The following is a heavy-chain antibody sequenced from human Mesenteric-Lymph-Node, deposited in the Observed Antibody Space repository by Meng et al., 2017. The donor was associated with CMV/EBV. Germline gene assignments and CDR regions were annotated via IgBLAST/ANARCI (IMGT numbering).Heavy chain of an antibody. V-gene: IGHV4-59*11. CDR1: GGSISNHY. CDR2: VYYGGNT. CDR3: ARRWYSSSYDY. J-gene: IGHJ4*02. D-gene: IGHD6-6*01. Sequence: SETLSLTCTVSGGSISNHYWSWIRQPPGKGLEWIGSVYYGGNTDYNPSLKNRVTISLDMSKDQFSLKVNSVTAADTAVYYCARRWYSSSYDYWGQGTLVTVSS.